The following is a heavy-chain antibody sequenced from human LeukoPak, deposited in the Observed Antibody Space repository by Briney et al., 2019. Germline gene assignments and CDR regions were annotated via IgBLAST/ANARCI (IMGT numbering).Heavy chain of an antibody. D-gene: IGHD3-10*01. J-gene: IGHJ4*02. Sequence: KPSGTLSLTCAVSGGSISSSNWWSWVRQPPGKGLEWTGEIYHSGSTNYNPSLKSRVTISVDKSKNQFSLKLSSVTAADTAVYYCARKYGSGVNYFDYWGQGTLVTVSS. V-gene: IGHV4-4*02. CDR2: IYHSGST. CDR3: ARKYGSGVNYFDY. CDR1: GGSISSSNW.